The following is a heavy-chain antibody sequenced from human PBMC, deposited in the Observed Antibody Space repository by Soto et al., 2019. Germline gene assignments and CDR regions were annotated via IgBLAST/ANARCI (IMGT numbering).Heavy chain of an antibody. CDR3: ARDGGFGDLKS. CDR2: IIPVFGTT. J-gene: IGHJ4*02. Sequence: QVPLVQSGAELKKPGSSLKVSCKASGDTFSGYPINWVRQAPGEGLEWRGRIIPVFGTTNDAQRFEGRVTFTADESTNTAYMELRGLLSEDTAVYYCARDGGFGDLKSWGPGTLVTVSS. D-gene: IGHD3-10*01. V-gene: IGHV1-69*18. CDR1: GDTFSGYP.